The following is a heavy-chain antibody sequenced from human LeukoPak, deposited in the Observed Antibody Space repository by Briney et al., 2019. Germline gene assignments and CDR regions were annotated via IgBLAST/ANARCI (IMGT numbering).Heavy chain of an antibody. D-gene: IGHD3-10*01. CDR3: ARDLYYYGSGTYYGAFDI. CDR2: IYHSGST. V-gene: IGHV4-30-2*01. Sequence: SGTLSLTCAVSGASISSGGYSWSWIRQPPGKGLEWIGYIYHSGSTYYNPSLKSRVTISVDRSKNQFSLNLSSVTAADTAVYYCARDLYYYGSGTYYGAFDIWGQGTMVTVSS. CDR1: GASISSGGYS. J-gene: IGHJ3*02.